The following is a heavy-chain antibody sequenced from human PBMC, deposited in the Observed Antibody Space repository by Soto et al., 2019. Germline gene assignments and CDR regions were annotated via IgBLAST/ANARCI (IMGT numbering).Heavy chain of an antibody. CDR2: IYYSGST. J-gene: IGHJ5*02. Sequence: SETLSLTCTVSGGSISSGGYYWSWIRQHPGKGLEWIGYIYYSGSTYYNPSLKSRVTISLDTSENQFSLKLSSVTAADTAVYYCARVLFGRVAWFDPWGQGTLVTVSS. CDR1: GGSISSGGYY. D-gene: IGHD1-26*01. CDR3: ARVLFGRVAWFDP. V-gene: IGHV4-31*03.